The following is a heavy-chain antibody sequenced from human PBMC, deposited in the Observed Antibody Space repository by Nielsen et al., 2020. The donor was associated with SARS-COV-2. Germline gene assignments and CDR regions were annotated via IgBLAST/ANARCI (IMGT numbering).Heavy chain of an antibody. V-gene: IGHV5-10-1*01. CDR2: IDPSDSDT. D-gene: IGHD5-12*01. Sequence: VRQMPGKGLEWMGRIDPSDSDTNYSPSFQGHVTISADKSISTAYLQWSSLKASDTAMYYCARVDLSGATGYGMDVWGQGTTVTVSS. CDR3: ARVDLSGATGYGMDV. J-gene: IGHJ6*02.